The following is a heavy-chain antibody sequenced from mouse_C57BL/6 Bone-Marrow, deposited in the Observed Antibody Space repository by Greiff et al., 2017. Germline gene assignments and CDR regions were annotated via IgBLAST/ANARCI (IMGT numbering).Heavy chain of an antibody. CDR2: ISNGGGST. CDR3: ASEEGFAY. Sequence: VQLKESGGGLVQPGGSLKLSCAASGFTFSDYYMYWVRQTPEKRLEWVAYISNGGGSTYYPDTVKGRFTISRDNAKNTLYLQMSRLKSEDTAIYYCASEEGFAYWGRGTLVTVSA. V-gene: IGHV5-12*01. J-gene: IGHJ3*01. CDR1: GFTFSDYY.